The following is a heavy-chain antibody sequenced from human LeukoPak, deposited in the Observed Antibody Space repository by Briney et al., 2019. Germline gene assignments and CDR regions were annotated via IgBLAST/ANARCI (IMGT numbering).Heavy chain of an antibody. Sequence: GGALILSCAASGFSFISYPRSWVPQAPGKVLEWVSPISGSGGSTYYAYSVKGRFSISIDNSKNTLYLQLNSLRAEDTAVYYCAKEKAGYCSSTSCFDGYDYWGQGTLVTVSS. D-gene: IGHD2-2*01. J-gene: IGHJ4*02. CDR3: AKEKAGYCSSTSCFDGYDY. CDR1: GFSFISYP. CDR2: ISGSGGST. V-gene: IGHV3-23*01.